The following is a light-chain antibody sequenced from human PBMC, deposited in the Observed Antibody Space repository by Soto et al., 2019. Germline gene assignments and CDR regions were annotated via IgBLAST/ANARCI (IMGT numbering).Light chain of an antibody. Sequence: QSALTQPASVSGSPGQSITISYAGTMRDVGAYNLVSWYQQHPGRAPQLIIYEVRNRPSGVSSRFSGSTSGNTASLTVSGLQAEDEADYFCSSYIRNTRLVIFGGGTKVTVL. V-gene: IGLV2-14*01. CDR1: MRDVGAYNL. CDR2: EVR. J-gene: IGLJ2*01. CDR3: SSYIRNTRLVI.